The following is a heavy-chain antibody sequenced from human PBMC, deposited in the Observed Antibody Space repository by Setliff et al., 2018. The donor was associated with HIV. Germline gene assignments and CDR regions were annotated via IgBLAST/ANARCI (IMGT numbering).Heavy chain of an antibody. CDR3: ATDRLPAGYYGMDV. Sequence: ASVKVSCKASGYTFTSYYIHWVRQAPGQGLEWMGVIHPSGGSTSYAQSFQDRVTMTRDTSTSTVYMELSSLRSEDTAVYYCATDRLPAGYYGMDVWGQGTTVTVSS. CDR1: GYTFTSYY. D-gene: IGHD6-13*01. CDR2: IHPSGGST. V-gene: IGHV1-46*01. J-gene: IGHJ6*02.